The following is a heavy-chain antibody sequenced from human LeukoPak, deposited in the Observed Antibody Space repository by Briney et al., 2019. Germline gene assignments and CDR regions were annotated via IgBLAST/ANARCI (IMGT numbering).Heavy chain of an antibody. D-gene: IGHD6-19*01. CDR2: ISYDGSNK. CDR3: ARGIAVAGDYYYYGMDV. Sequence: QPGRSLRLSCAASGFTFSSYAMHWVRQAPGKGLEWVAVISYDGSNKYYADSVKGRFTISRDNSKNTLYLQMNSLRAEDTAVYYCARGIAVAGDYYYYGMDVWGKGTTVTVSS. V-gene: IGHV3-30*04. CDR1: GFTFSSYA. J-gene: IGHJ6*04.